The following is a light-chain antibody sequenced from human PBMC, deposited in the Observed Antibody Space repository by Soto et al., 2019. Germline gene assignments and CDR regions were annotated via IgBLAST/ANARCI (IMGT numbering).Light chain of an antibody. CDR1: QTIDSN. Sequence: DIQMTQSPSSLSASVGDRVTVTCRATQTIDSNLNWYHQKPGKAPKLLIYAASSLQSAVPSRFSGSGSGTDFTLTISSLQPEDFATYYCQQSYSSPYTFGQGTKLEIK. V-gene: IGKV1-39*01. CDR2: AAS. J-gene: IGKJ2*01. CDR3: QQSYSSPYT.